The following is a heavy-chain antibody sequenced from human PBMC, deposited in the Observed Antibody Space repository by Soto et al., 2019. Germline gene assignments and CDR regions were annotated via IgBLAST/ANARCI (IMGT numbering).Heavy chain of an antibody. V-gene: IGHV5-51*01. CDR1: GYSFTSYW. CDR2: IYPGDSDT. CDR3: ARPHGSGSYYKPGAFDI. D-gene: IGHD3-10*01. Sequence: GESLKISCKDSGYSFTSYWIGWVRQMPGKGLEWMGIIYPGDSDTRYSPSFQGQVTISADKSISTAYLQWSSLKASDTAMYYCARPHGSGSYYKPGAFDIWGQGTMVTVSS. J-gene: IGHJ3*02.